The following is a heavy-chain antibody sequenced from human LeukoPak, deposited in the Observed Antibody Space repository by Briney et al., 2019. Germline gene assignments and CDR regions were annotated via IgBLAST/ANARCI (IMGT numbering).Heavy chain of an antibody. CDR1: GYTFTSYD. J-gene: IGHJ5*02. CDR3: ARSGFGSGISFDL. V-gene: IGHV1-8*01. D-gene: IGHD3-10*01. Sequence: HEASVKVSCTASGYTFTSYDINWVRQATGQGLEWMGWMNPNSGDTGYPQKFQGRVTMTRDTSITTAYMELSSLRSDDTAVYYCARSGFGSGISFDLWGQGTLVTVSS. CDR2: MNPNSGDT.